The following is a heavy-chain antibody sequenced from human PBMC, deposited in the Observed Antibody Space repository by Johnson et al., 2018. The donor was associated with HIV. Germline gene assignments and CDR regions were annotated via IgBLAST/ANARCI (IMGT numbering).Heavy chain of an antibody. D-gene: IGHD3-16*02. CDR2: INSDGSST. V-gene: IGHV3-74*02. J-gene: IGHJ3*02. CDR3: ARPVIAPDDAFDI. Sequence: VQLVESGGGLVQPGGSLRLSCAASGFTFSSYWMHWVRQAPGKGLVWVSRINSDGSSTSYADSVKGRFTISSDNAKNTLYLQMNSLRAEDTALYYCARPVIAPDDAFDIWGQGTMVTVSS. CDR1: GFTFSSYW.